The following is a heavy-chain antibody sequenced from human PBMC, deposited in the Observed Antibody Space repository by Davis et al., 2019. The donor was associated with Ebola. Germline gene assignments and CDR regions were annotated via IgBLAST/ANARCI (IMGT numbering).Heavy chain of an antibody. CDR2: ISGSSSTI. J-gene: IGHJ4*02. Sequence: PGGSLRLSCAASGFTFSTYSMNWVRQAPGEGLEWVSYISGSSSTIYYADSVKGRFTISRDNAKNSLYLQMNSLRAEDTAVYYCAKDSRDVLRYFVVERYYFDYWGQGTLVTVSS. CDR3: AKDSRDVLRYFVVERYYFDY. D-gene: IGHD3-9*01. CDR1: GFTFSTYS. V-gene: IGHV3-48*01.